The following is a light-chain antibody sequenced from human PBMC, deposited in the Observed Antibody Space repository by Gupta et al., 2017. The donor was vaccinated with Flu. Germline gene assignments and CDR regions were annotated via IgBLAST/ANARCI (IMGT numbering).Light chain of an antibody. CDR2: QDD. CDR1: KGGEKN. CDR3: QAGDDNGVVV. V-gene: IGLV3-1*01. J-gene: IGLJ2*01. Sequence: QGKTASVTCSGQKGGEKNVSWYQKKSGQSHLLVVYQDDRRPAGVPGRFSGSNCGDTATLTISGTQETDEADYYCQAGDDNGVVVFGGGTRLTVL.